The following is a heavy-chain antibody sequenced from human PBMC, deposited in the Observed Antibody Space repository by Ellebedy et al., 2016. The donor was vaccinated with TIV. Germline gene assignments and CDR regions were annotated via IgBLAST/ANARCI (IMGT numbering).Heavy chain of an antibody. CDR3: ARSTQHYYHGSAYAMDV. J-gene: IGHJ6*04. CDR1: GGTFSNHS. Sequence: AASVKDSCKASGGTFSNHSISWVRQAPGQGLQWMGGIIPLFGTAKYAQKFQGRVPITADGPTSTAYLEGRSLGPEYTAMYYCARSTQHYYHGSAYAMDVWGKGTTVTVSS. CDR2: IIPLFGTA. D-gene: IGHD3-10*01. V-gene: IGHV1-69*13.